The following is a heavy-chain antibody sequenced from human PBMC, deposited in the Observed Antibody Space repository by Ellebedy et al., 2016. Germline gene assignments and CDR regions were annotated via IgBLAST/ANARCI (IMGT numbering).Heavy chain of an antibody. V-gene: IGHV3-73*01. Sequence: GGSLRLXXAASGFTFSGSAMHWVRQASGKGLEWVGHIRSKTNSYATAYAASVKGRFTISRDDSKNTAYLQMNSLKVEDTALYYCTRSQGSESYWGQGTLVTVSS. CDR1: GFTFSGSA. D-gene: IGHD3-10*01. J-gene: IGHJ4*02. CDR2: IRSKTNSYAT. CDR3: TRSQGSESY.